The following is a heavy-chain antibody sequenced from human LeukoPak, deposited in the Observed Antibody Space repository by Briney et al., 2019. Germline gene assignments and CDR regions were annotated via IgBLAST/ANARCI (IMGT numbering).Heavy chain of an antibody. D-gene: IGHD2-15*01. Sequence: GGSLRLSCAASGFTFSSYSMNWVRQAPGKGLEWVSSISSRRSYIYYADSVKGRFTISRDNAKNSLYLQMNSLRAEDTAVYYCARDDLPQYCSGGSCYGFAEYFQHWGQGTLVTVSS. CDR1: GFTFSSYS. CDR3: ARDDLPQYCSGGSCYGFAEYFQH. V-gene: IGHV3-21*01. J-gene: IGHJ1*01. CDR2: ISSRRSYI.